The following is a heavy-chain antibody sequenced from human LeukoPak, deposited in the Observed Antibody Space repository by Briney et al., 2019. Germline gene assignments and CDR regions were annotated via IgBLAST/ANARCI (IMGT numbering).Heavy chain of an antibody. CDR1: GYSFTTYW. Sequence: GESLKMSCRASGYSFTTYWIGWVRQMPGKGLEWMGVIFPADSDTRYSPSLQGQVTISVDKSISTAYLQWSSLKASDTAMYYCASVYSSTSWDYWGQGTLVTVSS. CDR3: ASVYSSTSWDY. D-gene: IGHD6-13*01. J-gene: IGHJ4*02. CDR2: IFPADSDT. V-gene: IGHV5-51*01.